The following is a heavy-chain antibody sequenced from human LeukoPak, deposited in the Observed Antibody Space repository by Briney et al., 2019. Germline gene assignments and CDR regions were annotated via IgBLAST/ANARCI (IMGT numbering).Heavy chain of an antibody. Sequence: GASVKVSCKASGYTFTGYYMHWVRQAPGQGLEWMGRTNPNSGGTNYAQKFQGRVTMTRDTSISTAYMDLSRLRNDDTAVYYCARGIASGVGATTYYFDYWGQGTLVTVSS. J-gene: IGHJ4*02. V-gene: IGHV1-2*06. CDR1: GYTFTGYY. CDR3: ARGIASGVGATTYYFDY. D-gene: IGHD1-26*01. CDR2: TNPNSGGT.